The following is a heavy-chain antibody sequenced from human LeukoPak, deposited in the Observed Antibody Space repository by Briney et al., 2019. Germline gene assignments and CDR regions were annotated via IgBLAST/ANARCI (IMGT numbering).Heavy chain of an antibody. CDR1: GYTFTGYY. J-gene: IGHJ6*03. D-gene: IGHD1-1*01. CDR2: INPNSGGT. CDR3: ASPFSPYLLEPPNYYYYYMDV. V-gene: IGHV1-2*04. Sequence: ASVKVSCKASGYTFTGYYMHWVRQAPGQGLEWMGWINPNSGGTNYAQKFQGWVTMTRDMSISTAYMELSRLRSDDTAVYYCASPFSPYLLEPPNYYYYYMDVWGKGTTVTVSS.